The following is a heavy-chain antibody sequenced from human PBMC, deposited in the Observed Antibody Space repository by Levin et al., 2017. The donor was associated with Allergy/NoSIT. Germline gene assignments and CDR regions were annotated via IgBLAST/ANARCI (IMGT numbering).Heavy chain of an antibody. D-gene: IGHD3-22*01. V-gene: IGHV3-7*01. CDR3: AREGPVYYDSSGLFDY. CDR1: GFTFSSYW. Sequence: PGGSLRLSCAASGFTFSSYWMSWVRQAPGKGLEWVANIKQDGSEKYYVDSVKGRFTISRDNAKNSLYLQMNSLRAEDTAVYYCAREGPVYYDSSGLFDYWGQGTLVTVSS. J-gene: IGHJ4*02. CDR2: IKQDGSEK.